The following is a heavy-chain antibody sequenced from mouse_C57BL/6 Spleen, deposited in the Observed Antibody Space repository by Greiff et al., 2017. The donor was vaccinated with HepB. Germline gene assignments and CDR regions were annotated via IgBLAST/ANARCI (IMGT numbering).Heavy chain of an antibody. CDR3: ARSGSNSYYFDY. Sequence: VQRVESGPELVKPGASVKISCKASGYAFSSSWMNWVKQRPGKGLEWIGRIYPGDGDTNYNGKFKGKATLTADKSSSTAYMQLSSLTSEDSAVYFCARSGSNSYYFDYWGQGTTLTVSS. J-gene: IGHJ2*01. D-gene: IGHD2-5*01. V-gene: IGHV1-82*01. CDR1: GYAFSSSW. CDR2: IYPGDGDT.